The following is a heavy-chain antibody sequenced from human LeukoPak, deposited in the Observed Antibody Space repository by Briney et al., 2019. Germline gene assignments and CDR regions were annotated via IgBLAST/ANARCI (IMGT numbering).Heavy chain of an antibody. Sequence: SETLSLTCAVYGGSFSGYYWSWIRQPPGKGLEWIGEINHSGSTNYNPSLKSRVTISVDTSKNQFSLKLSSVTAADTAVYYCARATDIVLMVYAHNYGGNSGVWFDPWGQGTLVTVSS. CDR2: INHSGST. V-gene: IGHV4-34*01. CDR1: GGSFSGYY. D-gene: IGHD2-8*01. J-gene: IGHJ5*02. CDR3: ARATDIVLMVYAHNYGGNSGVWFDP.